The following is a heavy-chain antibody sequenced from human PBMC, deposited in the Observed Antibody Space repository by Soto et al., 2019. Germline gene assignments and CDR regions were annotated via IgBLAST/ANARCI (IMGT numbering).Heavy chain of an antibody. J-gene: IGHJ4*02. V-gene: IGHV3-66*01. Sequence: GGSLRLSCAAAEFTVSSNYMIWVRKAPGKGLEWVSVIYSGGGTYYAGSVKDRFTISRDSSKNTLYLQMNSLRAEDTAVYYCARGSYGGNSFLDYWGQGTLVTVSS. CDR2: IYSGGGT. D-gene: IGHD4-17*01. CDR1: EFTVSSNY. CDR3: ARGSYGGNSFLDY.